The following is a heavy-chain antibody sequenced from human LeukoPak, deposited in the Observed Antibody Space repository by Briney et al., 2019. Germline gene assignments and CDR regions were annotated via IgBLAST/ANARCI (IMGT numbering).Heavy chain of an antibody. J-gene: IGHJ4*02. D-gene: IGHD3-10*01. V-gene: IGHV4-30-4*01. Sequence: SETLSLTCTVSGGSINNGGYYWSWIRQHPGKGLEWIGYIYYSGSTYYNPSLKSRVTISVDTSKNQFSLKLSSVTAADTAVYYCARDPKYYYGSGSSGIDYWGQGTLVTVSS. CDR2: IYYSGST. CDR3: ARDPKYYYGSGSSGIDY. CDR1: GGSINNGGYY.